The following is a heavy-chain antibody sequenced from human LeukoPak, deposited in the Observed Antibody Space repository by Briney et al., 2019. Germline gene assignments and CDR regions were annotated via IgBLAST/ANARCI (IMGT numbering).Heavy chain of an antibody. CDR3: ARDRGDYGDYPYRYFDL. D-gene: IGHD4-17*01. J-gene: IGHJ2*01. CDR2: MYHSGST. Sequence: ASETLSLTCAVSGYSISSVYYWGWIRQPPGKGLEWIGSMYHSGSTYYNPSLKSRVTRSVDTSKNQFSLKLSSVTAADTAVYYCARDRGDYGDYPYRYFDLWGRGNLVTVSS. V-gene: IGHV4-38-2*02. CDR1: GYSISSVYY.